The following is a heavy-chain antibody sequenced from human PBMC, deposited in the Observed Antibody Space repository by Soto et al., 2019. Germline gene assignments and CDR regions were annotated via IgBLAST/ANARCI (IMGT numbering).Heavy chain of an antibody. CDR3: ARVGDGYNTLDY. Sequence: GGSLRLSCAASGFTYTRYSMNWVRQAPGKGLEWVSSISSTTNYIYYADSVKGRFTISRDNSKNTLYLQMNSLRAEDTAVYYCARVGDGYNTLDYWGQGTLVTVSS. J-gene: IGHJ4*02. CDR2: ISSTTNYI. V-gene: IGHV3-21*04. D-gene: IGHD5-12*01. CDR1: GFTYTRYS.